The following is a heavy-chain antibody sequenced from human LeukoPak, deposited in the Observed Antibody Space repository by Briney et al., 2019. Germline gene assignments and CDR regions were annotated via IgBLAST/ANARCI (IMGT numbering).Heavy chain of an antibody. V-gene: IGHV4-38-2*02. Sequence: SETLSLTCAVSGYSISSGHYWAWVRQPPGKGLEWIGSIYHSGNTYYNPSLKSRVSISVDTSKNQFSLKLTSMTAADTAVYYCARDIRYYFDSSGYFYLGFDYWGQGTLVTVSS. J-gene: IGHJ4*02. CDR2: IYHSGNT. CDR3: ARDIRYYFDSSGYFYLGFDY. CDR1: GYSISSGHY. D-gene: IGHD3-22*01.